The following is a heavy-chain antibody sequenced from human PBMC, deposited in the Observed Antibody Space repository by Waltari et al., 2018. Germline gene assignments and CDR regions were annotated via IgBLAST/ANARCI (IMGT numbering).Heavy chain of an antibody. Sequence: QVQLQQWGAGLLKPSETLSLTCAVYGGSFSGYYWSWIRQPPGKGLEWSGETNHSGRPNYRPSRKGGVTNSVGTSKNQFALTLRSVTAADTAVYYCASIEYQLPRRGWFDPWGQGTLVTVSS. CDR2: TNHSGRP. V-gene: IGHV4-34*01. CDR1: GGSFSGYY. J-gene: IGHJ5*02. CDR3: ASIEYQLPRRGWFDP. D-gene: IGHD2-2*01.